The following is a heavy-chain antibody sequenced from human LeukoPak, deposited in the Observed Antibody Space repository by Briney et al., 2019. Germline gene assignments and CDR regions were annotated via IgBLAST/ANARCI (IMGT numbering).Heavy chain of an antibody. Sequence: GGSLRLSCAASGFIFSNYAMSWLRQVPGRALECVSTISSGGDRTYVAGSVKGRFTTSRDNSKNLLYLQMNTVRGEDTAVYYCVKGPRPDITVAHAVENWGQGTVVSVSS. J-gene: IGHJ4*02. CDR1: GFIFSNYA. D-gene: IGHD6-19*01. V-gene: IGHV3-23*01. CDR2: ISSGGDRT. CDR3: VKGPRPDITVAHAVEN.